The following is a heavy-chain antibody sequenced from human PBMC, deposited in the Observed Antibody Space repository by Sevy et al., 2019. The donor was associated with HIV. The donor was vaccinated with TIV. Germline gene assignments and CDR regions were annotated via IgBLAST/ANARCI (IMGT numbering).Heavy chain of an antibody. CDR2: ISYDGTNE. V-gene: IGHV3-30*03. CDR3: VRNEDI. CDR1: GFSFNNYN. J-gene: IGHJ4*02. Sequence: GGSLRLSCAASGFSFNNYNMHWVRQVPGKGLEWVALISYDGTNEYYADSVKGRFTVSRDNSRDTLFVQMDSLRLEDTGVYYGVRNEDIWGQGTLVTVSS.